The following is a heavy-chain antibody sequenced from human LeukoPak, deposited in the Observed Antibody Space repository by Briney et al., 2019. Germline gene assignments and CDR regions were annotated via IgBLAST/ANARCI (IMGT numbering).Heavy chain of an antibody. D-gene: IGHD2-2*01. CDR1: GGIFRSYG. J-gene: IGHJ6*02. Sequence: ASVKVSCKTSGGIFRSYGLNWVRQAPGQGLEWMGGFIPILGTPKYAQNLQGRVTITADESTSTGYMELSSLRYEDTAVYYCARGLYCGSSTSCYDYGMDVWGQGTTVTVSS. CDR2: FIPILGTP. V-gene: IGHV1-69*13. CDR3: ARGLYCGSSTSCYDYGMDV.